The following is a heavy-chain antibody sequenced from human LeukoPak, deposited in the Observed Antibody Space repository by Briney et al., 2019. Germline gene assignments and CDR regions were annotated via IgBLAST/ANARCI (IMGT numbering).Heavy chain of an antibody. D-gene: IGHD2-15*01. J-gene: IGHJ4*02. CDR1: AFTFTSHC. CDR2: ISEEGSNK. Sequence: PGWSLRLACPPSAFTFTSHCMDWVRQPPGKGLDWAAVISEEGSNKFYAYSVKGRFTISRHNSKNTLYQYMKRLRLEDRATYYCETMYCSGEGVDYWGQGNLVTVSS. CDR3: ETMYCSGEGVDY. V-gene: IGHV3-30*03.